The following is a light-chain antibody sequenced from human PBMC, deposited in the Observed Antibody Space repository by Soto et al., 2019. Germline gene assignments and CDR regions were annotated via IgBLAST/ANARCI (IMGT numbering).Light chain of an antibody. V-gene: IGKV1-5*03. Sequence: DIQMTQSPSTLSASVGDRVTITCRASQSTDTALAWYQQKPGKAPNLLIYRASNFESGVPSRFSGSGSGTEFTLAISSLQSDDFATYYCQQYGRFLTFDEGIKLEL. CDR3: QQYGRFLT. CDR2: RAS. CDR1: QSTDTA. J-gene: IGKJ2*01.